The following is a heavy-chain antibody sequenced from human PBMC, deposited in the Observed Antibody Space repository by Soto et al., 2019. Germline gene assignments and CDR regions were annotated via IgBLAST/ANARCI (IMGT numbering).Heavy chain of an antibody. J-gene: IGHJ4*02. CDR2: ISNAGTKK. CDR1: GFTFNNYG. Sequence: QVQLVESGGDVVQPGRSLRLSCAASGFTFNNYGMHWVRQAPGKGLEWVAIISNAGTKKNYADSVKGRFTISRDNSKNTLYLQMNSLTPEDTAVYVCGKGCLGVGNCFFLVNWGQGTLVTVSS. V-gene: IGHV3-30*18. D-gene: IGHD2-15*01. CDR3: GKGCLGVGNCFFLVN.